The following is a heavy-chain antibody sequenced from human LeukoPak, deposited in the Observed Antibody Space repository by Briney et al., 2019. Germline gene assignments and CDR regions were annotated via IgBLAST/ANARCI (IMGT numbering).Heavy chain of an antibody. V-gene: IGHV1-46*01. J-gene: IGHJ5*02. D-gene: IGHD3-10*01. CDR1: GYTFTGYY. Sequence: GASVKVSCKASGYTFTGYYMHWVRQAPGQGLEWMGIINPSGGSTSYAQKFQGRVTMSRDTSTSTVYMELSSLRSEDTAVYYCARSPFYYYGSGRDNWFDPWGQGTLVTVSS. CDR2: INPSGGST. CDR3: ARSPFYYYGSGRDNWFDP.